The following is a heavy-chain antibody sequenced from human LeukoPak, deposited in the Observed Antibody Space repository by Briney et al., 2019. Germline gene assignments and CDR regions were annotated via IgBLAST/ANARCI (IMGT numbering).Heavy chain of an antibody. D-gene: IGHD3-22*01. J-gene: IGHJ4*02. CDR1: GYTFTGYY. Sequence: ASVKVSCKASGYTFTGYYMHWVRQAPGQGLEWMGWINPNSGGTNHAQKFQGRVTMTRDTSISTAYMELSRLRSDDTAVYYCARDRYYGAFDYWGQGTLVTVSS. CDR3: ARDRYYGAFDY. CDR2: INPNSGGT. V-gene: IGHV1-2*02.